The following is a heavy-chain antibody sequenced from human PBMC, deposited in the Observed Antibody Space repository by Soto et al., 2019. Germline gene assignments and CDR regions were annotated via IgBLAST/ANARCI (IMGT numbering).Heavy chain of an antibody. CDR1: GFTFSNYA. J-gene: IGHJ5*02. CDR2: ISGSGVTT. V-gene: IGHV3-23*01. CDR3: AKDCWFDP. Sequence: SCAASGFTFSNYAMSWVRQAPGKGLEWVSAISGSGVTTYYADSVKGRFTISRDNTKNTLYLQMNSLRAEDTAVYYCAKDCWFDPWGQGTLVTVSS.